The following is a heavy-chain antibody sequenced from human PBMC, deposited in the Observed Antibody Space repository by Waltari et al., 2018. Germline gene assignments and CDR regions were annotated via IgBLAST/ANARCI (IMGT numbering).Heavy chain of an antibody. CDR2: IYTSGST. CDR1: GGSISSGSYY. J-gene: IGHJ3*02. Sequence: QVQLQESGPGLVKPSQTLSLTCTVSGGSISSGSYYWSWIPQPAGKGLVWIGYIYTSGSTNYNPSLKSRVTIAVDTSKNQFSLKLSSVTAADTAVYYCARVLYDYIWGSYGDAFDIWGQGTMVTVSS. CDR3: ARVLYDYIWGSYGDAFDI. V-gene: IGHV4-61*09. D-gene: IGHD3-16*01.